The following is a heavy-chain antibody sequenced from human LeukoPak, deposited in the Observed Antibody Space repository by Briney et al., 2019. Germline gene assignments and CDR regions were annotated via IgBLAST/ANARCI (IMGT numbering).Heavy chain of an antibody. CDR1: GDSTNTFL. J-gene: IGHJ4*02. Sequence: SETLSLTCTISGDSTNTFLWSWIRQPPGKGLEWIGYIYYTGTTNYNPSLKSRVTISVDTSKNQFSLKVNSVTAADTGVYYCASKSTDHGELRFDYWGQGTLVTVSS. CDR3: ASKSTDHGELRFDY. CDR2: IYYTGTT. D-gene: IGHD4-17*01. V-gene: IGHV4-59*01.